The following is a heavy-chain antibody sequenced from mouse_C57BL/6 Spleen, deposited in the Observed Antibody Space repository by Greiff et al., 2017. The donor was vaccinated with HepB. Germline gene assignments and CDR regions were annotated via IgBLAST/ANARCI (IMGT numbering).Heavy chain of an antibody. J-gene: IGHJ4*01. CDR2: IDPSDSYT. D-gene: IGHD2-2*01. V-gene: IGHV1-69*01. CDR3: ARGNYYGYEDYAMDY. CDR1: GYTFTSYW. Sequence: QVQLQQPGAELVMPGPSVKLSCKASGYTFTSYWMHGVRQRPGQGLEWIGEIDPSDSYTNYNQKFKGKSTLTVDKSSSTAYMQLSSLTSEDSAVYYCARGNYYGYEDYAMDYWGQGTSVTVSS.